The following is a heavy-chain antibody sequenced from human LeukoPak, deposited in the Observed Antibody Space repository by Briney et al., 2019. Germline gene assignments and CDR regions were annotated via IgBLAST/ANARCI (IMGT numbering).Heavy chain of an antibody. CDR1: GFTFSSYA. CDR2: ISGSGGST. J-gene: IGHJ4*02. D-gene: IGHD6-19*01. CDR3: AKDAHSSGWYVPIDY. V-gene: IGHV3-23*01. Sequence: GGSLRLSCAASGFTFSSYAMSWVRQAPGKGLGWVSAISGSGGSTYYADSVKGRFTISRDNPKNTLYLQMNSLKAEDTAVYYCAKDAHSSGWYVPIDYWGQGTLVTVSS.